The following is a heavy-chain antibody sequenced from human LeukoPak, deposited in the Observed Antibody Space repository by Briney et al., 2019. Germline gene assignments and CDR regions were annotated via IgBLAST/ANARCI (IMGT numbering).Heavy chain of an antibody. Sequence: PGGSLRLSCAASGFTFSSYGMHWVRQAPGKGLEWVAVISYDGSNKYYADSVKGRFTISRDNSKNTLYLQMNSLRAEDTAVYYCAKDARYSSSWLFDYWGQGTLVTVSS. V-gene: IGHV3-30*18. CDR3: AKDARYSSSWLFDY. CDR1: GFTFSSYG. CDR2: ISYDGSNK. J-gene: IGHJ4*02. D-gene: IGHD6-13*01.